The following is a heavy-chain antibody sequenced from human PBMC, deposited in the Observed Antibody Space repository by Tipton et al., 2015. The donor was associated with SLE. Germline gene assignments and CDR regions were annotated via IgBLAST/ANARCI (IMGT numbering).Heavy chain of an antibody. V-gene: IGHV3-11*01. D-gene: IGHD6-13*01. J-gene: IGHJ3*02. Sequence: SLRLSCAASGFTFSDYYMSWIRQAPGKGLEWVSYISSSGSTIYYADSVKGRFTISRDNAKNSLYLQMNSLRAEDTAVYYCARIAAAGTGDAFDIWGQGTMVTVSS. CDR2: ISSSGSTI. CDR3: ARIAAAGTGDAFDI. CDR1: GFTFSDYY.